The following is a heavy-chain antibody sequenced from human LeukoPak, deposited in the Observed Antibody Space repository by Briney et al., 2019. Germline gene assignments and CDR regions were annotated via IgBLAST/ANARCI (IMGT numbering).Heavy chain of an antibody. CDR1: GFSFNSYT. CDR3: VRDVSRRIGMNV. V-gene: IGHV3-21*06. J-gene: IGHJ6*02. Sequence: GGSLRLSCLASGFSFNSYTMNWVREAPGKGLEWVSTISPGVSGYTWYAESVKGRFTISRDNPENSLYLQMDSLRADDTAVYYCVRDVSRRIGMNVWGQGTTVTVSS. CDR2: ISPGVSGYT. D-gene: IGHD2/OR15-2a*01.